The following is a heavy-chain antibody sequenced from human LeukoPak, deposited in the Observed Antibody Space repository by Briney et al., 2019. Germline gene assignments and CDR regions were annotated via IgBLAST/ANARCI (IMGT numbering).Heavy chain of an antibody. CDR1: GGTFISYA. D-gene: IGHD2-15*01. J-gene: IGHJ5*02. Sequence: SVKVSCKASGGTFISYAISWVRQAPGQGLEWMGRIIPIFGTANYAQKFQGRVTITTDESTSTAYMELSSLRSEDTAVYYCARRFNPVVVVPATHNWFDPWGQGTLVTVSS. CDR2: IIPIFGTA. CDR3: ARRFNPVVVVPATHNWFDP. V-gene: IGHV1-69*05.